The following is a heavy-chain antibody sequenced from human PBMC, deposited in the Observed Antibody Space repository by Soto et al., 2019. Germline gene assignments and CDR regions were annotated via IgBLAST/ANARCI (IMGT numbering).Heavy chain of an antibody. CDR3: ARDRGYYDSSGLHWFDP. V-gene: IGHV1-69*13. J-gene: IGHJ5*02. CDR2: IIPIFGTA. D-gene: IGHD3-22*01. CDR1: GGTFSSYA. Sequence: SVKVSCKASGGTFSSYAISWVRQAPGQGLEWMGGIIPIFGTANYAQKFQGRVTITADESTSTAYMELSSLRSEDTAVYYCARDRGYYDSSGLHWFDPWGQGTLVTVSS.